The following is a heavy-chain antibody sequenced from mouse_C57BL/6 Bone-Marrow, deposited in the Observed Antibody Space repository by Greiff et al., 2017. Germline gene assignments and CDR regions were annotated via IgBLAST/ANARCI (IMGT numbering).Heavy chain of an antibody. Sequence: VKVVESGPGLVAPSQSLSITCTVSGFSLTSYGVHWVRQPPGKGLEWLVVIWSDGSTTYNSALKSRLSISKDNSKSQVFLKMNSLQTDDTAMYYCARHEDYSNWGFAYWGQGTLVTVSA. J-gene: IGHJ3*01. CDR3: ARHEDYSNWGFAY. D-gene: IGHD2-5*01. CDR2: IWSDGST. CDR1: GFSLTSYG. V-gene: IGHV2-6-1*01.